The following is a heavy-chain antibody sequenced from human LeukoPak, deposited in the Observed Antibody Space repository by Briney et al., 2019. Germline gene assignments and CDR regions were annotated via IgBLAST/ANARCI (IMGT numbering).Heavy chain of an antibody. D-gene: IGHD6-19*01. CDR3: ARDGAAGDAFDI. J-gene: IGHJ3*02. CDR2: IIPILGIA. V-gene: IGHV1-69*04. Sequence: SVKVSYKASGGTFSSYAISWVRQAPGQGLEWMGRIIPILGIANYAQKFQGRVTITADKSTSTAYMELSSLRSEDTAVYYCARDGAAGDAFDIWGQGTMVTVSS. CDR1: GGTFSSYA.